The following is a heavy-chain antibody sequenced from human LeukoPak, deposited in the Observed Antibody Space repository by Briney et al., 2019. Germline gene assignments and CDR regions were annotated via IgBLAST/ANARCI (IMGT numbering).Heavy chain of an antibody. D-gene: IGHD6-13*01. CDR3: AVAGYSSTWYPYYFNS. CDR2: ISGSGGST. V-gene: IGHV3-23*01. Sequence: PGGSLRLSCAASGFTFNSYAMSWVRQAPGKGLEWVSAISGSGGSTHYADSVKGRFTISRDNSKNTLYLQVNSLRAEDTAVYYCAVAGYSSTWYPYYFNSWGQGTLVTVSS. J-gene: IGHJ4*02. CDR1: GFTFNSYA.